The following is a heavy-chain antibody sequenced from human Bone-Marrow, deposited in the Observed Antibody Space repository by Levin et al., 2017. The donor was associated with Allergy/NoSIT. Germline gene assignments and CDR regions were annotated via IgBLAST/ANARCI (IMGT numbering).Heavy chain of an antibody. V-gene: IGHV3-23*01. CDR1: GFAFSDYA. CDR2: ISGGGDYR. CDR3: AKDSSPDDSINWFDP. Sequence: GGSLRLSCAASGFAFSDYAMHWIRQSPGKGLEWVSTISGGGDYRSYADSVKGRFTISRDNSKNTLFLQLDTLSTEATATYYCAKDSSPDDSINWFDPWGQGTLVTVAS. J-gene: IGHJ5*02. D-gene: IGHD2-2*01.